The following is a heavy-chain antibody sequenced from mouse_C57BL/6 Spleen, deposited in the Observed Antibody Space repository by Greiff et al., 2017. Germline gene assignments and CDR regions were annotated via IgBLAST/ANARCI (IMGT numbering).Heavy chain of an antibody. Sequence: EVLLVESGGGLVKPGGSLKLSCAASGFTFSSYTMSWVRQTPEKRLEWVATISGGGGNTYYPDSVKGRFTLSRDNAKNTLYLQMSSLRSEDTALYYCARVSSPYYFDYWGQGTTLTVSS. V-gene: IGHV5-9*01. J-gene: IGHJ2*01. CDR2: ISGGGGNT. D-gene: IGHD1-1*01. CDR3: ARVSSPYYFDY. CDR1: GFTFSSYT.